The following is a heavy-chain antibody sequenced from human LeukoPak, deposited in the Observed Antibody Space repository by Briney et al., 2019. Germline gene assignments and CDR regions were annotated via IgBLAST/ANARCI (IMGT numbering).Heavy chain of an antibody. D-gene: IGHD4-23*01. Sequence: PSETLSLTCTVSGGSISSYYWSWIRQPPGKGLEWIGNIYDRGSTKYNPSLKGRVTMSVDTSKNQLSLNLSSVTAADTAVYYCARDPNSALWGQGTLVTVSS. CDR1: GGSISSYY. CDR2: IYDRGST. V-gene: IGHV4-59*12. CDR3: ARDPNSAL. J-gene: IGHJ4*02.